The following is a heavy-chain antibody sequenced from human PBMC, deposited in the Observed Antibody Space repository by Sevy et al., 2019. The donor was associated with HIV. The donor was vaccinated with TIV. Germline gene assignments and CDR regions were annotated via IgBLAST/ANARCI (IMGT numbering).Heavy chain of an antibody. Sequence: ASVKVSCKASGGTFSSYGISWVRQAPGQGLEWMGGIIPILGTVNYAQKFQGRVTITADKSKKTASMELSILRAEDTAVYYCASGGGNGQYHFDYWGQETLVTVSS. J-gene: IGHJ4*02. V-gene: IGHV1-69*10. CDR1: GGTFSSYG. CDR2: IIPILGTV. CDR3: ASGGGNGQYHFDY. D-gene: IGHD2-2*01.